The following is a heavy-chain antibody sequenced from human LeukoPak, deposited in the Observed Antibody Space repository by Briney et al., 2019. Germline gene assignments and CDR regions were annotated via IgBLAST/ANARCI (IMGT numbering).Heavy chain of an antibody. V-gene: IGHV5-51*01. J-gene: IGHJ4*02. CDR2: ISPGDSDT. CDR1: GYSFTNYW. Sequence: GESLKISCKGSGYSFTNYWIGWVRQMPGKGLEWMGIISPGDSDTRYSPSFQGQVTISADKFISTAYLQWSSLKASDTAMYYCARLRSGVVVTAISYWGQGTLVTVSS. CDR3: ARLRSGVVVTAISY. D-gene: IGHD2-21*02.